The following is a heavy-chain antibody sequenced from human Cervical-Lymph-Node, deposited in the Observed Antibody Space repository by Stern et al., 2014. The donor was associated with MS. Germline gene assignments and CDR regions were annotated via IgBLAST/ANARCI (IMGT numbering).Heavy chain of an antibody. D-gene: IGHD3-3*01. Sequence: QITLKESGPALVRPTQTLTLTCNFSGFLLASAGVGVGWIRQSPGKALEWLALIYGDDDKRYNPSLMSRLTITKDSFRNQVFLRVTNMGLADTATYYCAHNQITLSAVGNVGFDYWGQGTLVTVSS. V-gene: IGHV2-5*02. CDR3: AHNQITLSAVGNVGFDY. J-gene: IGHJ4*02. CDR1: GFLLASAGVG. CDR2: IYGDDDK.